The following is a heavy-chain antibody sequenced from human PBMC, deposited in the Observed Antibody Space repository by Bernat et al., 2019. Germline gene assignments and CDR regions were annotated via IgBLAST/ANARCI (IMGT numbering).Heavy chain of an antibody. CDR1: GGSISSGSYY. CDR2: IYTSGST. CDR3: AREVDTAMVIGY. D-gene: IGHD5-18*01. V-gene: IGHV4-61*02. J-gene: IGHJ4*02. Sequence: QVQLQESGPGLVKPSQTLSLTCTVSGGSISSGSYYWSWIRQPAGKGLEWIGRIYTSGSTNYNPSLKSRVTISVDTSKNQFSLKRSSVTAADTAVYYCAREVDTAMVIGYWGQGTLVTVSS.